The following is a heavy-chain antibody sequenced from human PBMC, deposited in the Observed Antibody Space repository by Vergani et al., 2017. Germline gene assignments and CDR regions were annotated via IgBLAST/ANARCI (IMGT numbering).Heavy chain of an antibody. V-gene: IGHV4-34*01. CDR1: GGSFSGYY. J-gene: IGHJ4*02. D-gene: IGHD2-2*01. CDR3: ARDWDSGYCSSTRCYPIGIGY. Sequence: QVQLQQWGAGLLKPSETLSLTCAVYGGSFSGYYWSWIRQPPGKGLEWIGEINHSGSTNYNPSLKSRVTISVDTSKNQFSLKLSSVTAADTAVYYCARDWDSGYCSSTRCYPIGIGYWGQGTLVTVSS. CDR2: INHSGST.